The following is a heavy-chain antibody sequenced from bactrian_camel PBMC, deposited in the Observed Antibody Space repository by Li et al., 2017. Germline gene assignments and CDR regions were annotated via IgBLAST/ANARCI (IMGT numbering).Heavy chain of an antibody. D-gene: IGHD2*01. J-gene: IGHJ4*01. CDR2: ISRSSDIT. CDR3: ATTPTYALRRIYTN. CDR1: GYASSRYC. V-gene: IGHV3-2*01. Sequence: QVQPVESGGGSVQAGGSLRLSCTAPGYASSRYCMGWFRQAPGKGLERVSSISRSSDITQYADSVKGRFAIARGNAKNTLALQMSSLKTEDTAMYYCATTPTYALRRIYTNRGQGTQVTVS.